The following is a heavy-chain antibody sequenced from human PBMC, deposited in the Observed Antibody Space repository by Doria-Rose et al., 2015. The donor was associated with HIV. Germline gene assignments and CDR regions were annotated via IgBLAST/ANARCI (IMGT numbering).Heavy chain of an antibody. Sequence: ASVKVSCKASGYTFTEYYMHWVRQAPGQGLEWMGIINPTDGNTDYAQQFHGRVTMTRDTSTSTVYMDLSSLRSEDTAVYFCARVTQRGGSWDYYGMDVWGQGTTVTVSS. D-gene: IGHD2-15*01. V-gene: IGHV1-46*01. CDR1: GYTFTEYY. CDR2: INPTDGNT. CDR3: ARVTQRGGSWDYYGMDV. J-gene: IGHJ6*02.